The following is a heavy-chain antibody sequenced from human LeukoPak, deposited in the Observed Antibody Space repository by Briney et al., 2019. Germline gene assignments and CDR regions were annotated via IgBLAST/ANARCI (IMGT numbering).Heavy chain of an antibody. CDR1: GFIFSNYW. V-gene: IGHV3-7*01. Sequence: GGSLRLSCAASGFIFSNYWMAWVRQAPGKGLEWVANIKEDGSDKNYVESMKGRFTISRDNAKNSLYLQMNSLRVEDTAVYYCARDAGYGYDRFDYWGQGTQVTVSS. CDR3: ARDAGYGYDRFDY. J-gene: IGHJ4*02. CDR2: IKEDGSDK. D-gene: IGHD5-18*01.